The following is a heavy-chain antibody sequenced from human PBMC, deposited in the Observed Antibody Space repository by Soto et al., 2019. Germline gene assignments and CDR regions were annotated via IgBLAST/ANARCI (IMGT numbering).Heavy chain of an antibody. CDR2: ISFDGSNE. V-gene: IGHV3-30-3*01. J-gene: IGHJ4*02. CDR1: GFNFSNYA. D-gene: IGHD3-9*01. CDR3: ASDQYDILTGYQSLNYIDY. Sequence: GSLILSCAASGFNFSNYAMHWVRQAQGKGLEWVAVISFDGSNEYYADSVKGRFTISRDNSKNTLYLQLNSLRAEDTAVYYCASDQYDILTGYQSLNYIDYWGQGALVTVSS.